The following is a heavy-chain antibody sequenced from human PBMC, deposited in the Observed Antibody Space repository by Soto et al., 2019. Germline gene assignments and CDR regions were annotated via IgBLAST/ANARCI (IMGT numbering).Heavy chain of an antibody. CDR2: INQDGNED. Sequence: GGSLRLSCAASGFNVSSYWMNWVRQAPXKGLXWVANINQDGNEDNLLDSVKGRFTISRDNAKNSLFLQMNSLRVDDTAVYYCARTGDGHHDFLDYWGQGALVTVSS. CDR3: ARTGDGHHDFLDY. D-gene: IGHD1-1*01. CDR1: GFNVSSYW. V-gene: IGHV3-7*01. J-gene: IGHJ4*02.